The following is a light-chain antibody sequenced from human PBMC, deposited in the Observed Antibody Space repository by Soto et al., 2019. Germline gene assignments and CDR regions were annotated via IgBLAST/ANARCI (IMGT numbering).Light chain of an antibody. CDR2: KAS. J-gene: IGKJ1*01. CDR3: QHYNSYSEA. V-gene: IGKV1-5*03. Sequence: DIEMTPSPSTLSALLGDRVTITCRASQSIGTWLAWYLQKPGKAPKLLIYKASSLERGVPSRFSGSGSGTEFTLTISSLQPDDFATYYCQHYNSYSEAFGQGTKVDI. CDR1: QSIGTW.